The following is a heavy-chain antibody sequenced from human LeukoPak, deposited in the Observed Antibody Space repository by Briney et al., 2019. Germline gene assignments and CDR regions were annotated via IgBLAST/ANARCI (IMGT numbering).Heavy chain of an antibody. CDR3: ASAGSIGSGRRFDY. D-gene: IGHD6-19*01. J-gene: IGHJ4*02. Sequence: SETLSLTCAVSGGSISSSNWWSWVRQPPGKGLEWIGEIYHSGSTNYNPSLKSRVTISVDKSKNQFSLKLSSVTAADTAVYYCASAGSIGSGRRFDYWGQGTLVTVSS. V-gene: IGHV4-4*02. CDR2: IYHSGST. CDR1: GGSISSSNW.